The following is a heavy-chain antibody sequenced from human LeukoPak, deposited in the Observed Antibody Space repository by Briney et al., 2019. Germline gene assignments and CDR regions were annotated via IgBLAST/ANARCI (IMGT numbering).Heavy chain of an antibody. D-gene: IGHD5-18*01. J-gene: IGHJ4*02. CDR3: ARGDTAMVR. CDR1: GCTVSSYY. V-gene: IGHV4-59*02. CDR2: IYYSGST. Sequence: SETLTLTCTVSGCTVSSYYLSWIRQPPGKGLEWIGYIYYSGSTNYNPSLKSRVTISVDTSKNQFSLKLSSVTAADTAVYYCARGDTAMVRWGQGTLVTVSS.